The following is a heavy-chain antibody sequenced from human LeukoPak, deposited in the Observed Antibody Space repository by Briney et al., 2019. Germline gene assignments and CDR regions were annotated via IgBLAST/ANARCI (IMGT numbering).Heavy chain of an antibody. Sequence: ASVKVSCKASGYTFTSYGISWVRQAPGQGLEWMGWISAYNGNTNCAQKLQGRVTMTIDTSTSTAYMELRSLRSDDTAVYYCARLVLLWFGDQDGMDVWGQGTTVTVSS. D-gene: IGHD3-10*01. J-gene: IGHJ6*02. CDR3: ARLVLLWFGDQDGMDV. CDR2: ISAYNGNT. V-gene: IGHV1-18*01. CDR1: GYTFTSYG.